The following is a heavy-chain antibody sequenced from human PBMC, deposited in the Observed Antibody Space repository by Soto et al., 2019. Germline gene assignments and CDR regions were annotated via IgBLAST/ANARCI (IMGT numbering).Heavy chain of an antibody. J-gene: IGHJ4*02. CDR2: IYYSGST. Sequence: PSETLSLTCTVFGGSISSSSYYWGWIRQPPGKGLEWIGSIYYSGSTSYNSSLKSRVTISVDTSKNQFSLKLSSVTAADTAVYYCARHVQWATIDSWGQGTLVTVSS. V-gene: IGHV4-39*01. D-gene: IGHD5-12*01. CDR3: ARHVQWATIDS. CDR1: GGSISSSSYY.